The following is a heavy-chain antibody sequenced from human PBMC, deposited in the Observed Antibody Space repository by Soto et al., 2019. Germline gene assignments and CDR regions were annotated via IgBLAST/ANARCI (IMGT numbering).Heavy chain of an antibody. Sequence: GGSLRLSCAASGFTFTSYTMNWVRQAPGKGLEWVSSISSSDYIYYADSMKGRVTISRDNAKNSLFLDMNSLTGEDTAVYYCARARVYATGPLDFWGQGTLVTVSS. V-gene: IGHV3-21*06. CDR2: ISSSDYI. J-gene: IGHJ4*02. CDR3: ARARVYATGPLDF. CDR1: GFTFTSYT. D-gene: IGHD6-13*01.